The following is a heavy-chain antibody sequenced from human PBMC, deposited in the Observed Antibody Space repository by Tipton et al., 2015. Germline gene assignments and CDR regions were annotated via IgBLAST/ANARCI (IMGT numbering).Heavy chain of an antibody. V-gene: IGHV4-39*01. Sequence: TLSLTCTVSGTPISRGAYYWSWIRPPPGKGLEWIGSINNSGSTYYNPSLKSHLTASVDTSKNQFSLRLVSVTAAETAVYYCARHASIEVGPAAIPNWFDPWGQGTLVIVSS. J-gene: IGHJ5*02. CDR1: GTPISRGAYY. D-gene: IGHD2-2*01. CDR2: INNSGST. CDR3: ARHASIEVGPAAIPNWFDP.